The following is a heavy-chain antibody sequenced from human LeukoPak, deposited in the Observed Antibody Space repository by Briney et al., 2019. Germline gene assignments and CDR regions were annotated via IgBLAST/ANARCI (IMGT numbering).Heavy chain of an antibody. CDR1: GFTFSSYS. CDR2: ISSSSSYI. D-gene: IGHD2-8*01. V-gene: IGHV3-21*01. CDR3: ARDVWGEGGY. Sequence: GGSLRLSCAASGFTFSSYSMNWVRQAPGKGLEWVSSISSSSSYIYYADSVKGRFTISRDNAKNSLHLQMNSLRAEDTAVYYCARDVWGEGGYWGQGTLVTVSS. J-gene: IGHJ4*02.